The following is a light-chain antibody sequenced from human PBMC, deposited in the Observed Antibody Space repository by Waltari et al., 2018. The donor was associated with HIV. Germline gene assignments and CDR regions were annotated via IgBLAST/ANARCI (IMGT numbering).Light chain of an antibody. Sequence: SYVLTQPPSVSVAPGQTATITCVGNNFGSKGVHWYRRTQGQSLVLCVYDERDRPSGIPERFSGSKSGNTATLTISRVEAGDEADYYCQVWDSASDYVVFGGGTKLTVL. V-gene: IGLV3-21*02. CDR2: DER. CDR3: QVWDSASDYVV. CDR1: NFGSKG. J-gene: IGLJ2*01.